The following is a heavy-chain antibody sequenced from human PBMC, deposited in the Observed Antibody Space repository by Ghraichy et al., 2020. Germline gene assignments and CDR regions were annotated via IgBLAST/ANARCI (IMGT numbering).Heavy chain of an antibody. J-gene: IGHJ4*02. CDR3: ARRPVGATNFDY. Sequence: SETLSLTCTVSGGSISSYYWSWIRQPPGKGLEWIGYIYYSGSTNYNPSLKSRVTISVDTSKNQFSLKLSSVTAADTAVYYCARRPVGATNFDYWGQGTLVTVSS. D-gene: IGHD1-26*01. V-gene: IGHV4-59*01. CDR1: GGSISSYY. CDR2: IYYSGST.